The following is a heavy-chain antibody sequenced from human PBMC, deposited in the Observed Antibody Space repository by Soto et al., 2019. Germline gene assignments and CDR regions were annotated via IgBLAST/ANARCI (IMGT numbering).Heavy chain of an antibody. CDR2: IYYSGST. V-gene: IGHV4-39*01. CDR3: ARHIGREIDY. D-gene: IGHD1-26*01. CDR1: GGSISSSSYY. J-gene: IGHJ4*02. Sequence: QLQLQESGPGLVKPSETLSLTCTVSGGSISSSSYYWGWIRQPPGKGLEWIGSIYYSGSTYYNPSLKSRVTISVDTPKNQFSLKLSSVTAADTAVYYCARHIGREIDYWGQGTLVTVSS.